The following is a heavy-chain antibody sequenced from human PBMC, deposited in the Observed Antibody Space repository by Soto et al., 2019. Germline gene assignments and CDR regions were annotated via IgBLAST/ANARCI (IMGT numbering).Heavy chain of an antibody. CDR2: IYHSGST. J-gene: IGHJ6*02. Sequence: PSETLSLTCAVSGGSISSGGYSWSWIRQPPGKGLEWIGYIYHSGSTYYNPSLKSRVAISVDRSKNQFSLKLSSVTAADTAVYYCARRFFVSGGYGTDFCGQGTMVTVSS. D-gene: IGHD2-15*01. CDR3: ARRFFVSGGYGTDF. V-gene: IGHV4-30-2*01. CDR1: GGSISSGGYS.